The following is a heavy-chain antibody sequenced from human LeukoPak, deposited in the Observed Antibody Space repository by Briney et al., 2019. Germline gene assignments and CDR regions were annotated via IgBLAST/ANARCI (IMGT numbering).Heavy chain of an antibody. D-gene: IGHD1-7*01. CDR2: ISAYNGNT. CDR3: ARRSITGTRGDRNIDY. J-gene: IGHJ4*02. CDR1: GYTFTSYG. V-gene: IGHV1-18*01. Sequence: GASVKVSCKASGYTFTSYGISWVRQAPGQGLEWMGWISAYNGNTNYAQKLQGRVTMTTDTSTSTAYMELRSLRSDDTAVYYCARRSITGTRGDRNIDYWGQGTLVTVSS.